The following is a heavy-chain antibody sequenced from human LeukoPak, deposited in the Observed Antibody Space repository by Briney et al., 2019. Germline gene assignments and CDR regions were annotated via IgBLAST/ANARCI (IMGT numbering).Heavy chain of an antibody. J-gene: IGHJ6*03. CDR1: GGSISSYY. CDR2: IYYSGST. CDR3: ARGPNGWWLRDGYYYYMDV. V-gene: IGHV4-59*01. Sequence: SKTLSLTCTVSGGSISSYYWSWIRQPPGKGLEWIGYIYYSGSTNYNLSLKCRVTISVDTSKHKFSLKLSSVTAADTAVYYCARGPNGWWLRDGYYYYMDVWGKGTAVTVSS. D-gene: IGHD2-15*01.